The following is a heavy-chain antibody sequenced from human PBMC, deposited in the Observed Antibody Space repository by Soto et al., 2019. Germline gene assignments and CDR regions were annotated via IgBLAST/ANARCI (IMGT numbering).Heavy chain of an antibody. V-gene: IGHV4-31*03. D-gene: IGHD2-2*01. Sequence: PSETLSLTCTVSGGSISSGGYYWSWIRQHPGKGLEWIGYLYYSGSTYYNPSLKSRVTISVDTSKNQFSLKLSSVTAADTAVYYCAREGRRLGYCSSTSCYGDWFDPWGQGPLV. J-gene: IGHJ5*02. CDR2: LYYSGST. CDR3: AREGRRLGYCSSTSCYGDWFDP. CDR1: GGSISSGGYY.